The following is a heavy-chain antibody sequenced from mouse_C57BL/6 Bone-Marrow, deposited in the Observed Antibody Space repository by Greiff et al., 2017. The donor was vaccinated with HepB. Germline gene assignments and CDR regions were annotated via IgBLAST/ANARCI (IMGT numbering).Heavy chain of an antibody. CDR2: IDPSDSYT. D-gene: IGHD3-2*02. J-gene: IGHJ4*01. CDR3: AREEDSSGHYAMDY. V-gene: IGHV1-69*01. CDR1: GYTFTSYW. Sequence: QVQLQQSGAELVMPGASVKLSCKASGYTFTSYWMHWVKQRPGQGLEWIGEIDPSDSYTNYNQKFKGKSTLTVDKSSSTAYMQLSSLTSEDSAVYYCAREEDSSGHYAMDYWGQGTSVTVSS.